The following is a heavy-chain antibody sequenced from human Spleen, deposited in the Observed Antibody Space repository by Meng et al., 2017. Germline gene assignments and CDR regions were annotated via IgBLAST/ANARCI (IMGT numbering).Heavy chain of an antibody. J-gene: IGHJ4*02. CDR2: IISTSTYI. D-gene: IGHD3-3*01. CDR3: ADLEGPGPDY. Sequence: GGSLRLSCAASGFTFSSYEMNWVRQAPGKGLEWVSSIISTSTYIYYTNSVKGRFTISRDNAKNSLYLQMNSLRAEDTAVYYCADLEGPGPDYWGRGTVVTVSS. CDR1: GFTFSSYE. V-gene: IGHV3-21*01.